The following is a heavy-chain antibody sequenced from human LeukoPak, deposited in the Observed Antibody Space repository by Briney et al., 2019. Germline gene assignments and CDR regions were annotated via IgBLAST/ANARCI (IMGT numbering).Heavy chain of an antibody. Sequence: GESLKISCKCSGFTFTNYWITWVRPMPGKGLEWMGKIDPGDSYVNYSPSFQGHVTISGNKSISTAHLQWSTLKASDTAMYYCARHLGAYSGSDYWGQGTLVTVSS. CDR2: IDPGDSYV. D-gene: IGHD2-21*01. CDR1: GFTFTNYW. CDR3: ARHLGAYSGSDY. J-gene: IGHJ4*02. V-gene: IGHV5-10-1*01.